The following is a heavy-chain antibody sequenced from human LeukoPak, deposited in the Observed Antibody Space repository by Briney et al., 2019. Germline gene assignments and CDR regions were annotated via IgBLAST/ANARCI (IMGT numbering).Heavy chain of an antibody. D-gene: IGHD3-22*01. CDR3: AKEPHDSPGYADY. V-gene: IGHV3-23*01. Sequence: GGSLRLSCAASGFTFSSYAMSWVRQGPGKGLEWVSAISGGGASTYYADSVKGRFTISRDNSKNTLYLQMNSLRAEDTAVYYCAKEPHDSPGYADYWGQGTLVTVSS. CDR2: ISGGGAST. CDR1: GFTFSSYA. J-gene: IGHJ4*02.